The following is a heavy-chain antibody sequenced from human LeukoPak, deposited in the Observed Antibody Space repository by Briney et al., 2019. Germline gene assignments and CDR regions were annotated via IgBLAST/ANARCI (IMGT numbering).Heavy chain of an antibody. CDR1: GGSISSGSYY. CDR3: VSPRGFSYGYFDY. Sequence: SETLSLTCTVSGGSISSGSYYWSWIRQHPGKGLEWIGYIYYSGSTYYNPSLKSRVTISADTSKNQFSLTLGSVSATDTAVYYCVSPRGFSYGYFDYWGQGTLVTVSS. D-gene: IGHD5-18*01. CDR2: IYYSGST. J-gene: IGHJ4*02. V-gene: IGHV4-39*01.